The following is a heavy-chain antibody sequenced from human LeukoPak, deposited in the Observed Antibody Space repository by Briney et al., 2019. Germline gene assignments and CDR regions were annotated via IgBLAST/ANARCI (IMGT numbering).Heavy chain of an antibody. Sequence: ASVKASCKASGYTFSTYYMHWVRQAPGQGLEWMGVINTSGGSTMYAQKFRGRVTMTRDTSTSIVYMELSSLRSEDTAVCYCARVSSYYYYGLDVWGQGTTVTVSS. D-gene: IGHD3-16*02. V-gene: IGHV1-46*01. CDR2: INTSGGST. J-gene: IGHJ6*02. CDR3: ARVSSYYYYGLDV. CDR1: GYTFSTYY.